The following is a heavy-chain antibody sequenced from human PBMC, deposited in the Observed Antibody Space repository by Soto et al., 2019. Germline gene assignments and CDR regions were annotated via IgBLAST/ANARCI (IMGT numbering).Heavy chain of an antibody. D-gene: IGHD3-22*01. CDR3: ARGLGIPVRVVVITHFDY. V-gene: IGHV4-34*01. Sequence: QVQLQQWGAGLLKPSETLSLTCAVYGGSFSGYYWSWIRQPPGKGLEWIGEINHSGSTNYNPSLKSRATISADTSKNQFALNLSPGIAADTAVYYCARGLGIPVRVVVITHFDYWGQGTLVTVSS. CDR1: GGSFSGYY. J-gene: IGHJ4*02. CDR2: INHSGST.